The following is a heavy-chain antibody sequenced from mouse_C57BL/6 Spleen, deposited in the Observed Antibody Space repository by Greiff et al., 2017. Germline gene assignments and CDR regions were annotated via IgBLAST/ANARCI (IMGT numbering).Heavy chain of an antibody. Sequence: EVQRVESGGGLVQPGGSLSLSCAASGFTFTDYYMSWVRPPPGKALEWLGFIRNKANGYPTAYSASVKGRFTISRDNSQSILYLQMKALRAEDSATYYCARYCYGFYWYFDVWGTGTTVTVSS. J-gene: IGHJ1*03. CDR2: IRNKANGYPT. CDR1: GFTFTDYY. V-gene: IGHV7-3*01. CDR3: ARYCYGFYWYFDV. D-gene: IGHD2-2*01.